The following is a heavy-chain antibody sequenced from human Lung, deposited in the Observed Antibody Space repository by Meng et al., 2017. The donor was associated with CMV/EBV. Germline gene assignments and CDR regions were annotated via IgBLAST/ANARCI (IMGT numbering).Heavy chain of an antibody. J-gene: IGHJ5*02. Sequence: GESLKISCAASGFTFSSYGMHWVRQAPGKGLEWVAFIRYDGSNKYYADSVKGRFTISRDNSKNTLYLQMNSLRAEDTAVYYCAKDQRIIRHCSSTSCYTWCDPWGQGTXVNVAS. V-gene: IGHV3-30*02. CDR1: GFTFSSYG. CDR3: AKDQRIIRHCSSTSCYTWCDP. CDR2: IRYDGSNK. D-gene: IGHD2-2*02.